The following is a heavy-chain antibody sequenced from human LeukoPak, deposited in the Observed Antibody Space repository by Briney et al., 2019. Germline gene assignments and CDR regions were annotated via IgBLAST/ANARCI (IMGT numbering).Heavy chain of an antibody. CDR1: GGTFSSYA. D-gene: IGHD2-15*01. CDR3: WGYCSGGSCYRFDY. J-gene: IGHJ4*02. CDR2: TIPIFGTA. V-gene: IGHV1-69*13. Sequence: GASVKVSCKASGGTFSSYAISWVRQAPGQGLEWMGGTIPIFGTANYAQKFQGRVTITADESTSTAYMELSSLRSEDTAVYYCWGYCSGGSCYRFDYWGQGTLVTVSS.